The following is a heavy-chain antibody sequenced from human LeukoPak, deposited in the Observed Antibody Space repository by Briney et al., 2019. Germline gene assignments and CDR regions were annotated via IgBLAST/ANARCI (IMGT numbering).Heavy chain of an antibody. CDR2: ISGSGGST. D-gene: IGHD6-19*01. CDR1: GFTFSSNA. J-gene: IGHJ4*02. CDR3: AKCDPSSGWLIDY. Sequence: GGSLRLSCAASGFTFSSNAMSWVRQAPGKRLEWVSAISGSGGSTYYADSVKGRFTISRDNSKNTLYLQMNSLRAEDTAVYYCAKCDPSSGWLIDYWGQGTLVTVSS. V-gene: IGHV3-23*01.